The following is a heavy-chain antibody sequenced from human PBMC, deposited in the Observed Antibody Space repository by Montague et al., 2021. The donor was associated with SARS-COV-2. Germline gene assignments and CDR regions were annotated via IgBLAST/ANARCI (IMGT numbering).Heavy chain of an antibody. J-gene: IGHJ5*02. V-gene: IGHV4-39*01. CDR1: GGSISSSSYY. CDR2: IYYSGST. Sequence: SETLSLTCTVSGGSISSSSYYWGWIRQPPGKGLEWIGSIYYSGSTYYNPSLKNRVTISVDTSKNQFSLKLSSVTAADTAVYYCARHTYYYGSGSYWFDPWGQGTLVTVSS. CDR3: ARHTYYYGSGSYWFDP. D-gene: IGHD3-10*01.